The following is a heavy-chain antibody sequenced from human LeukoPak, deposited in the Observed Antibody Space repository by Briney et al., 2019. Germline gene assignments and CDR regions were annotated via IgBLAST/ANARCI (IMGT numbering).Heavy chain of an antibody. Sequence: GGSLRLSCAASGFTFSNFGMHWVRQAPGKGLEWVAVISNDKINTYYGDSVKGRFAISRDNAKNTLYLQMNSLRAEDTAVYYCASASAYDFWSGSFDYWGQGTLVTVSS. CDR2: ISNDKINT. D-gene: IGHD3-3*01. V-gene: IGHV3-30*03. J-gene: IGHJ4*02. CDR1: GFTFSNFG. CDR3: ASASAYDFWSGSFDY.